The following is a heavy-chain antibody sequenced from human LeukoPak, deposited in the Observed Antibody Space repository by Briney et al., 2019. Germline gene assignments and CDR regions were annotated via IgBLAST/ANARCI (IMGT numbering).Heavy chain of an antibody. J-gene: IGHJ4*02. CDR1: GFTFSSYA. D-gene: IGHD6-19*01. CDR3: EKDALEPGIAVAGSVLFDY. CDR2: ISYDGSNK. Sequence: GGYLRLSSAASGFTFSSYAMHWVRQAPGKGLEWGAVISYDGSNKYYADSVKGRFTISRDNSKNTLYLQMNSLRAEDTAVYYCEKDALEPGIAVAGSVLFDYWGQGTLVTVSS. V-gene: IGHV3-30*01.